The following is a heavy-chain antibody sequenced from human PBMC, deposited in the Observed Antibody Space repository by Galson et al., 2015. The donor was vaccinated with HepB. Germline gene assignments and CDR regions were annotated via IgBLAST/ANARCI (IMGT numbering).Heavy chain of an antibody. CDR1: GFTFSSYA. Sequence: SLRLSCAASGFTFSSYAMSWVRQAPGKGLEWVSAISGSGGSTYYADSVKGQFTISRDNSKNTLYLQMNSLRAEDTAVYYCAKDRPYYGYVWGSYRYQPPLLDAFDIWGQGTMVTVSS. CDR2: ISGSGGST. V-gene: IGHV3-23*01. J-gene: IGHJ3*02. D-gene: IGHD3-16*02. CDR3: AKDRPYYGYVWGSYRYQPPLLDAFDI.